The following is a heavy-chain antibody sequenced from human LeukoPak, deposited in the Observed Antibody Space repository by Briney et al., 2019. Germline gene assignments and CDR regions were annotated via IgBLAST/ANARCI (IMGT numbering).Heavy chain of an antibody. J-gene: IGHJ4*02. V-gene: IGHV3-23*01. CDR2: IRSGGENT. CDR1: GFTFSTYS. CDR3: AILSWDGRGSFY. D-gene: IGHD2/OR15-2a*01. Sequence: GGSLRLSCAASGFTFSTYSMSWVRQAPGKGLEWVSAIRSGGENTYHADSVRGRFTISRDNSRGTLSLQMNSLRAEDTAVYFCAILSWDGRGSFYWGQGTLVTVSS.